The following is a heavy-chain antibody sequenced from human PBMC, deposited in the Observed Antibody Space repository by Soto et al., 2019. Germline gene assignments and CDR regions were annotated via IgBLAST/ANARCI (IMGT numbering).Heavy chain of an antibody. Sequence: ASVKVSCKASGGTFSSYAISGVRQAPGQGLEWMGGIIPIFGTANYAQKFQGRVTITADESTSTAYMELSSLRSADTAVYYCARSEYSTSSFTSYFDYWGQGTLVTVSS. V-gene: IGHV1-69*13. J-gene: IGHJ4*02. D-gene: IGHD6-6*01. CDR3: ARSEYSTSSFTSYFDY. CDR1: GGTFSSYA. CDR2: IIPIFGTA.